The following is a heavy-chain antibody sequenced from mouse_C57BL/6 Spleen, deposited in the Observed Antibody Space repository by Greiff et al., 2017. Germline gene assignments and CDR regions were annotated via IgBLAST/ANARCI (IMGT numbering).Heavy chain of an antibody. V-gene: IGHV1-22*01. J-gene: IGHJ1*03. D-gene: IGHD4-1*01. Sequence: VQLQQSGPELVKPGASVKMSCKASGYTFTDYNMHWVKQSHGKSLEWIGYINPNNGGTSYNQKFKGKATLTVNKSSSTAYMELRSLTSEDSAVYYCARWKTGTHDWYFDVWGTGTTVTVSS. CDR2: INPNNGGT. CDR1: GYTFTDYN. CDR3: ARWKTGTHDWYFDV.